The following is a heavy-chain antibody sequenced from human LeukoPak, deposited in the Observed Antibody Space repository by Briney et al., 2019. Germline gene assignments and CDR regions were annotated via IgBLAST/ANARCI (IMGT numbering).Heavy chain of an antibody. V-gene: IGHV3-23*01. D-gene: IGHD2-21*02. J-gene: IGHJ6*03. Sequence: GGSLRLSCAASGFTFSSYGMSWVRQAPGKGLEWVSAISGSGGSTYYADSVKGRFTISRDNSKNTLYLQMNSLRAEDTAVYYCASDSYPYFYYYYYMDVWGKGTTVTISS. CDR2: ISGSGGST. CDR3: ASDSYPYFYYYYYMDV. CDR1: GFTFSSYG.